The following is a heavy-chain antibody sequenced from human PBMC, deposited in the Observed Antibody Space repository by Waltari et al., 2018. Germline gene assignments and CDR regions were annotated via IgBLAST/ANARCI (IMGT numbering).Heavy chain of an antibody. D-gene: IGHD2-2*01. Sequence: EVQLVESGGGLVKPGDSLRLSCVASGLTFANAWINWVRQAPGKGREWVGRLKSKAEGGTTDYAAPVKGRFAISRDDSKDTAYLQMNSLKTEDTAMYFCTTEGGRTWPMYWGQGTLVTVSS. J-gene: IGHJ4*02. CDR1: GLTFANAW. CDR3: TTEGGRTWPMY. V-gene: IGHV3-15*01. CDR2: LKSKAEGGTT.